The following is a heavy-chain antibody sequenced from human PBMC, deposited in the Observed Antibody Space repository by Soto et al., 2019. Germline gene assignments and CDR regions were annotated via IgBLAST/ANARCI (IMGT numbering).Heavy chain of an antibody. CDR3: AKLVASASGF. CDR2: IDDSGFNT. J-gene: IGHJ4*02. CDR1: GFPFATYA. Sequence: GGSMRLSCAASGFPFATYAMTWVRQAPGKGLQWVSAIDDSGFNTFYADSVKGRFTLSRDNSRNTLYLQMNSLRAEDTAIYYCAKLVASASGFWGQGILVTVSS. V-gene: IGHV3-23*01. D-gene: IGHD2-15*01.